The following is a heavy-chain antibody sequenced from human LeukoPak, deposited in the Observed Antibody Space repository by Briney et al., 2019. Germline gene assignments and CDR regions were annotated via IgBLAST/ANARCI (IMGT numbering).Heavy chain of an antibody. CDR1: GFTFSSYA. Sequence: PGGSLRLSCAASGFTFSSYAMHWVRQAPGKGLEWVAVISYDGSNKYYADSVKGRFTISRDNCKNTLYLQMTSQKAEDTPVYYCARDSSQPAARAFDFDYGGQGPLVPVSS. CDR3: ARDSSQPAARAFDFDY. D-gene: IGHD2-2*01. J-gene: IGHJ4*02. CDR2: ISYDGSNK. V-gene: IGHV3-30*04.